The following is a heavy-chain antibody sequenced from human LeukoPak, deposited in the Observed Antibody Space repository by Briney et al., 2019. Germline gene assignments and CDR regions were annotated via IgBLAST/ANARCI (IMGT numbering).Heavy chain of an antibody. Sequence: GGSLRLSCTVSGFTVSSNSMSWVRQAPGKGLEGVSFIYSDNTHYSDSVKGRFTISRDNSKNTLYLQMNSLRADDTAVYYCARRAGEYSHPYDYWGQGTLVTVSS. CDR1: GFTVSSNS. CDR2: IYSDNT. V-gene: IGHV3-53*01. J-gene: IGHJ4*02. D-gene: IGHD4-17*01. CDR3: ARRAGEYSHPYDY.